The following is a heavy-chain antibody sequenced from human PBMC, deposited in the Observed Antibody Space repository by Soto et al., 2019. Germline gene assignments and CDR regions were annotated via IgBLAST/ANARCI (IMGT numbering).Heavy chain of an antibody. D-gene: IGHD4-17*01. V-gene: IGHV4-34*01. J-gene: IGHJ3*02. CDR2: INHSGST. Sequence: QVQLQQWGAGLLKPSETLSLTCAVYGGSFSGYYWSWIRQPPGKGLEWIGEINHSGSTNYNPSLKSRVTITVDTSKNQFSLKLSSVTAADTAVYYCARAPDDGDYKYAFDIWGQGTMVTVSS. CDR1: GGSFSGYY. CDR3: ARAPDDGDYKYAFDI.